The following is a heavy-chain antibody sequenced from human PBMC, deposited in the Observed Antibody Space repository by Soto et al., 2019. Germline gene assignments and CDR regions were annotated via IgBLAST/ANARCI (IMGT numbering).Heavy chain of an antibody. CDR2: IGTAGDT. CDR1: GFTFSSYD. D-gene: IGHD7-27*01. CDR3: ARERTGDPGRYFDL. J-gene: IGHJ2*01. Sequence: GGSLRLSCAASGFTFSSYDMHWVRQATGKGLEWVSAIGTAGDTYYPGSVKGRFTISRENAKNSLYLQMNSLRAGDTAVYYCARERTGDPGRYFDLWGRGALVTVSS. V-gene: IGHV3-13*01.